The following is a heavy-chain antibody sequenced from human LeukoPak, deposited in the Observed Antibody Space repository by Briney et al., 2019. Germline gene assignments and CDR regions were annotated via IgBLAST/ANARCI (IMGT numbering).Heavy chain of an antibody. CDR3: ARRRITMVRGVTLHNYYYYYMDV. D-gene: IGHD3-10*01. CDR2: IYYTGTT. V-gene: IGHV4-39*07. J-gene: IGHJ6*03. CDR1: GGSISSTHYY. Sequence: PSETLSLTCTVSGGSISSTHYYWGWIRQPPGKGLEWIGTIYYTGTTYYNPSLKSRVTISVDTSKNQFSLKLSSVTAADTAVYYCARRRITMVRGVTLHNYYYYYMDVWGKGTTVTISS.